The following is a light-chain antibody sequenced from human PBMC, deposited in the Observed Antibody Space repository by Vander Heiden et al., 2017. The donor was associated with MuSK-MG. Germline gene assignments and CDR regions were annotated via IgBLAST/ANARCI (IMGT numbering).Light chain of an antibody. CDR2: QVS. J-gene: IGKJ2*01. Sequence: DFVMTQSAPPLPVTLGQPASISCRYSQSLVHSNGDTYLNWFHQRPGQSPRRLIYQVSNRDSGVPDRFSGSGSGTDFTLKISRVEAEDVGVYFCIQGTHWPITFGQGTKLEIK. CDR3: IQGTHWPIT. CDR1: QSLVHSNGDTY. V-gene: IGKV2-30*02.